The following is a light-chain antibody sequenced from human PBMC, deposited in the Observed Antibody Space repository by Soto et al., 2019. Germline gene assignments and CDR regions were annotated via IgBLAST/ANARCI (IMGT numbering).Light chain of an antibody. J-gene: IGLJ2*01. CDR1: SSNVGKNY. Sequence: QSVLTQPPSVSAAPGQEVTISCSGSSSNVGKNYVSWYKQLPGTAPKLLIYDTNERPSGIPDRFSGSKSGTSATLGITGLQTGDEADYYCATWDSSLSAVVFGGGTKLTVL. CDR2: DTN. V-gene: IGLV1-51*01. CDR3: ATWDSSLSAVV.